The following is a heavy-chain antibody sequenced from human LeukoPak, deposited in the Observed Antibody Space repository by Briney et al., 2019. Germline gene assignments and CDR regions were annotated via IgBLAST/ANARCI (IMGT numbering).Heavy chain of an antibody. Sequence: PGGSLRLSCSASGFTFSTYSMNWVRQAPGKGLEWVSCITSSSSYIYYADSVKGRFTISRDNAKNSLYLQMNSLRAEDTAVYYCARYTSNVVGKRHYFDYWGQGTLVTVSS. J-gene: IGHJ4*02. CDR1: GFTFSTYS. CDR3: ARYTSNVVGKRHYFDY. V-gene: IGHV3-21*01. CDR2: ITSSSSYI. D-gene: IGHD1-26*01.